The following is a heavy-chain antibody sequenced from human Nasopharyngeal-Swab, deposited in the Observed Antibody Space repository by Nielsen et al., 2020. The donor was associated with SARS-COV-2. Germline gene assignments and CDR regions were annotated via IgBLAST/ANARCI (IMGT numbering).Heavy chain of an antibody. D-gene: IGHD3-3*01. V-gene: IGHV1-18*01. CDR3: ARERLGYDFWSGTQPLGMDV. CDR1: GYTFTSYG. Sequence: ASVKAPCKASGYTFTSYGISWVRQAPGQGLEWMGWISAYNDNTDYAQQLQGRVTMTTDTSTSTAYMELRSLRSDDTAVYYCARERLGYDFWSGTQPLGMDVWGQGTTVTVSS. CDR2: ISAYNDNT. J-gene: IGHJ6*02.